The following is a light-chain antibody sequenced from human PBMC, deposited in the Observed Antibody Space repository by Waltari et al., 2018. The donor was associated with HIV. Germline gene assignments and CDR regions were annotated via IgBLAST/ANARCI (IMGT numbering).Light chain of an antibody. CDR2: EVS. J-gene: IGLJ3*02. CDR3: CSYAGSVTYWV. V-gene: IGLV2-23*02. Sequence: QSALTQPASVSGSPGQSITISCPGTSSAVGIYDLVSWYQHHPGKAPKLMIYEVSKRPSGVSNRFSGSKTGNSASLTISGLQAEDEADYFCCSYAGSVTYWVFGGGTKVTVL. CDR1: SSAVGIYDL.